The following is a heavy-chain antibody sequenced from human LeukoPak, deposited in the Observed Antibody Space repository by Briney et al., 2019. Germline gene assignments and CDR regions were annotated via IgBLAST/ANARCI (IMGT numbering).Heavy chain of an antibody. CDR3: ARDRSPAPGRSYGRGHFDY. J-gene: IGHJ4*02. CDR1: GYTFTSYY. D-gene: IGHD5-18*01. V-gene: IGHV1-46*01. CDR2: INPSGGST. Sequence: ASVKVSCKASGYTFTSYYMHWVRQAPGQGLEWMGIINPSGGSTSYAQKFQGRVTMTRDTSTSTVYMELNRLTSDDTAVYHCARDRSPAPGRSYGRGHFDYWGQGTLVTVSS.